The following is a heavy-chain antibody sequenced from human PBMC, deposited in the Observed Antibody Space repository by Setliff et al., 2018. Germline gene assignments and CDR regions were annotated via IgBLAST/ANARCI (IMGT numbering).Heavy chain of an antibody. CDR3: ARQVGGGLWTFDV. V-gene: IGHV4-39*01. J-gene: IGHJ3*01. Sequence: SETLSLTCTVSGGSMSSGDYWWGWIRQPPGKGLEWIGSINYSGKTYYNPSLKSRATMSVDASKSQFSLKLNSLTAADAAIYYCARQVGGGLWTFDVWGQGTMVTVS. CDR1: GGSMSSGDYW. D-gene: IGHD3-16*01. CDR2: INYSGKT.